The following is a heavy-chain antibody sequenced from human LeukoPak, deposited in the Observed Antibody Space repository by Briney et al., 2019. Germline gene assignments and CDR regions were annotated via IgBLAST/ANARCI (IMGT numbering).Heavy chain of an antibody. V-gene: IGHV1-18*01. CDR3: ARGIDAYYDILTGYYRPRTGWFDP. CDR1: GYTLRSYG. D-gene: IGHD3-9*01. Sequence: ASVKVSCKASGYTLRSYGITWVRQAPGQGLEWMGWISAYNGNTKYPQKLQGRVTITADESTSTAYMELSSLRSEDTAVYYCARGIDAYYDILTGYYRPRTGWFDPWGQGTLVTVSS. J-gene: IGHJ5*02. CDR2: ISAYNGNT.